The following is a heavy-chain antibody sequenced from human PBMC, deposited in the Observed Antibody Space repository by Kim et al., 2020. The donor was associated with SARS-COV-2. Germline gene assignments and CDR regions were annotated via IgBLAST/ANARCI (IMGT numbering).Heavy chain of an antibody. CDR1: GGSISSYY. CDR2: IYYSGST. J-gene: IGHJ4*02. D-gene: IGHD3-10*01. V-gene: IGHV4-59*13. CDR3: AREVTMVGGSSFDY. Sequence: SETLSLTCTVYGGSISSYYWSWIRQPPGKGLEWIGYIYYSGSTNYNPSLKSRVTISVDTSKNHFSLKLSSVTAADTAVYYCAREVTMVGGSSFDYWGQGT.